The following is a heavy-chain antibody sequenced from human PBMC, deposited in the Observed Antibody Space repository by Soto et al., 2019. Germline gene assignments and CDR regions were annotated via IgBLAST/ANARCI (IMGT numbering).Heavy chain of an antibody. Sequence: SLRLSCAASGFTFSSYGMHWVRQAPGKGLEWVAVISYDGSNKYYADSVKGRFTISRDNSKNTLYLQMNSLRAEDTAVYYCAKEGRTYYYDSSGYYYGPDAFDIWGQGTMVTVSS. J-gene: IGHJ3*02. CDR2: ISYDGSNK. CDR3: AKEGRTYYYDSSGYYYGPDAFDI. V-gene: IGHV3-30*18. CDR1: GFTFSSYG. D-gene: IGHD3-22*01.